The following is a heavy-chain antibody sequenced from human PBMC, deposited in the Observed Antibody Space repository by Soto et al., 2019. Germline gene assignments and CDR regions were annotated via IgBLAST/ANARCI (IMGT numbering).Heavy chain of an antibody. D-gene: IGHD7-27*01. CDR3: ARDTGDGTFDF. CDR2: INAGYGNT. J-gene: IGHJ4*02. Sequence: ASVKVSCKASGYTFSSYAMHWVRQAPGQRLEWMGWINAGYGNTKSSQKFQDRVTISRDTSASTAYMKLTSLRSKDTAVYYCARDTGDGTFDFWGQGTLVTVSS. CDR1: GYTFSSYA. V-gene: IGHV1-3*01.